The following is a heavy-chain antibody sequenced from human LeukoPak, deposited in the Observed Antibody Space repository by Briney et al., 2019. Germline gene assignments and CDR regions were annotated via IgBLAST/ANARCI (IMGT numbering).Heavy chain of an antibody. CDR3: ARDRVAGGSFDY. CDR1: GFSFDDYA. D-gene: IGHD1-26*01. Sequence: GGSLRLSCTTSGFSFDDYAVSWFRQAPGKGLEWVSSISSSSSYIYYADSVKGRFTISRDNAKNSLYLQMNSLRAEDTAVYYCARDRVAGGSFDYWGQGTLVTVSS. V-gene: IGHV3-21*01. J-gene: IGHJ4*02. CDR2: ISSSSSYI.